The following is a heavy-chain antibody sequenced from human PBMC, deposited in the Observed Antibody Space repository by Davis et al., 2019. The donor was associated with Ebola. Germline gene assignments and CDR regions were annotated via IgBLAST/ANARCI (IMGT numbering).Heavy chain of an antibody. CDR2: ISWNSGSI. J-gene: IGHJ6*02. D-gene: IGHD3-10*01. CDR1: GFTFDDYA. V-gene: IGHV3-9*01. CDR3: AKDILEAVRGAMDV. Sequence: PGGSLRLSCAASGFTFDDYAMHWVRQAPGKGLEWVSGISWNSGSIGYADSVKGRFTISRDNAKNSLYLQMNSLRAEDTALYYCAKDILEAVRGAMDVWGQGTTVTVSS.